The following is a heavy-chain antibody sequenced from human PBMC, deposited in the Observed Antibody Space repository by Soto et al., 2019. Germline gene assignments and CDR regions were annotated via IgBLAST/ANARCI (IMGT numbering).Heavy chain of an antibody. D-gene: IGHD2-15*01. J-gene: IGHJ3*01. Sequence: GGSLRLSCAASGFTFSSSEMYWVRQAPGKGLEWISYIHPGGQTIFYAESVKGRFTISRDNAKHSVYLQMNSLRAEDTAVYYCARRGSRWGRGTKVTVSS. CDR3: ARRGSR. V-gene: IGHV3-48*03. CDR2: IHPGGQTI. CDR1: GFTFSSSE.